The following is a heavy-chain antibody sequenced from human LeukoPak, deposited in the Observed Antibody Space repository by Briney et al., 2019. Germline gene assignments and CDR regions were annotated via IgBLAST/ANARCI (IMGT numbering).Heavy chain of an antibody. CDR3: AREPRSNYGDYGKFDY. J-gene: IGHJ4*02. Sequence: ASVKVSCKASGGTFSSYAISWVRQAPGQGLEWMGGIIPIFGTANYAQKFQGRVTITAVKSTSTAYMELSSLRSEDTAVYYCAREPRSNYGDYGKFDYWGQGTLVTVSS. CDR2: IIPIFGTA. D-gene: IGHD4-17*01. CDR1: GGTFSSYA. V-gene: IGHV1-69*06.